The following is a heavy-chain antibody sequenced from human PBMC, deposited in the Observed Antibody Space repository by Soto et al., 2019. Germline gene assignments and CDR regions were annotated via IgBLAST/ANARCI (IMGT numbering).Heavy chain of an antibody. CDR1: GFTFSGYY. CDR2: IGHSGTTI. Sequence: QVHLVESGGGLVKPGGSLRLSWAASGFTFSGYYMSWIRQAPGKGLEWVSYIGHSGTTIYYADSVKGRFTISRDNAKNSLYLQMNSLRAEDTAMYYCARDDRTGTAVLHYWGQGTLVTVSS. CDR3: ARDDRTGTAVLHY. J-gene: IGHJ4*03. D-gene: IGHD1-1*01. V-gene: IGHV3-11*01.